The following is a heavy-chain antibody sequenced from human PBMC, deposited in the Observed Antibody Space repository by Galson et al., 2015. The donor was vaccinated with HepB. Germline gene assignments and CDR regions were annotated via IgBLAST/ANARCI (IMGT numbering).Heavy chain of an antibody. CDR2: LRNDGVTT. V-gene: IGHV3-23*01. J-gene: IGHJ4*02. CDR1: GFTFSTFA. CDR3: AKFRGMDIGEYHFDH. D-gene: IGHD2-2*03. Sequence: SLRLSCADSGFTFSTFAMGWVRQAPGKGLEWVSTLRNDGVTTPIADSVRGRFTISRDNSKNTLFLQMNSLGVEDTALYYCAKFRGMDIGEYHFDHWGQGTLVTVSS.